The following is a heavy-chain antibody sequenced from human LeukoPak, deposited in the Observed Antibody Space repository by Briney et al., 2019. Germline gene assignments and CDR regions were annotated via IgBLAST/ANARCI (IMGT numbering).Heavy chain of an antibody. Sequence: VSVKVSCKASGYTFTSYDINWVRQATGQGLEWMGWMNPNSGNTGYAQKFQGRVTMTRNTSISTAYMELSSLRSEDTAVYYCARGFGRYCSGGSCTDYWGQGTLVTVSS. V-gene: IGHV1-8*01. J-gene: IGHJ4*02. D-gene: IGHD2-15*01. CDR1: GYTFTSYD. CDR3: ARGFGRYCSGGSCTDY. CDR2: MNPNSGNT.